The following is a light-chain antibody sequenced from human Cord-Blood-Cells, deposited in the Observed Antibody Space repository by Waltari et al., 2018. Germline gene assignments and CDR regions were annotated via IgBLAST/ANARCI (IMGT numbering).Light chain of an antibody. CDR1: SSDVGSYNL. Sequence: QSALTQPDSVSGSPGQSITISCTGTSSDVGSYNLVSWYQQHPGKAPKLMIYEGSKRPSGVSNRFSGSKSGNTASLTISGLQAEDEADYYCCSYAGSSTFHVVFGGGTKLTVL. J-gene: IGLJ2*01. CDR2: EGS. CDR3: CSYAGSSTFHVV. V-gene: IGLV2-23*03.